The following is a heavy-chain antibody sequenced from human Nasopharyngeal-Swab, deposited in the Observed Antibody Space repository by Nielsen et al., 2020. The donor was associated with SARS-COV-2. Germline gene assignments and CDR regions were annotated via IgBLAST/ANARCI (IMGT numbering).Heavy chain of an antibody. CDR1: GYSFTGYY. CDR2: INPDTGAT. CDR3: ARVWRDYYMDV. J-gene: IGHJ6*03. D-gene: IGHD2-21*01. Sequence: ASVKVSCKASGYSFTGYYLHWVRQAPGQGLEWMGWINPDTGATNYAEKFQGRVTMTSDMALSTAYMEMSRLRSDDTAVYYCARVWRDYYMDVWGKGLTVTVSS. V-gene: IGHV1-2*02.